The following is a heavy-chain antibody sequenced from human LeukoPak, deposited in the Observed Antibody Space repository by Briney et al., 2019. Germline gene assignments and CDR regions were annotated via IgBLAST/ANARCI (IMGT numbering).Heavy chain of an antibody. Sequence: PSETLSLTCNVAGVPISIYHWSWLRQAPAKGLEGIGYISYSGETNYNPSLKSRVTISQDTSTNQFTLKLTSVTAADTAIYYCASAPNENFFDYWGQGTLVTVSS. CDR3: ASAPNENFFDY. V-gene: IGHV4-59*01. CDR1: GVPISIYH. J-gene: IGHJ4*02. CDR2: ISYSGET.